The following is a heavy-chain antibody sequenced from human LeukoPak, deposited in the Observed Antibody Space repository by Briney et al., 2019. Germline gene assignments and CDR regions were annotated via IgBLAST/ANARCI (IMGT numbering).Heavy chain of an antibody. Sequence: GGSLRLSCAASGFTFSSYAMSWVRQAPGKGLEWVSAISGSGGSTYYADSVKGRFTISRDNSKNTLYLQMNSLRAEDTAVYYCAKADGCGGDCPPFDYWGQGTLVTVSS. D-gene: IGHD2-21*02. CDR3: AKADGCGGDCPPFDY. CDR1: GFTFSSYA. CDR2: ISGSGGST. J-gene: IGHJ4*02. V-gene: IGHV3-23*01.